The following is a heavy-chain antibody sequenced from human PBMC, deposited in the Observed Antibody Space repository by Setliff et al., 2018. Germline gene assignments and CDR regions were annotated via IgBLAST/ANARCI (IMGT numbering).Heavy chain of an antibody. CDR3: ARTCSGSGCYAGLES. CDR2: IWHDGGNK. J-gene: IGHJ4*02. V-gene: IGHV3-33*08. Sequence: AGSLSLSCAASGFTFSNYRMHWVRQAPGKGLEWVAVIWHDGGNKYHADSVKGRFTISRDNSKNTLYLQMNSLRPEDTAVYYCARTCSGSGCYAGLESWGQGTPVTVSS. D-gene: IGHD2-15*01. CDR1: GFTFSNYR.